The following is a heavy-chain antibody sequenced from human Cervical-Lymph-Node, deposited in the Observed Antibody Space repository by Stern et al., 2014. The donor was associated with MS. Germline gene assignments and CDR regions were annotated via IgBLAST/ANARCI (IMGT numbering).Heavy chain of an antibody. V-gene: IGHV3-30*18. CDR3: AKVSELWTQLGNFDY. Sequence: VQLVESGGGVVQPGRSLKLSCAASGFTFRNFGMHWVRQTPGKGLEWVADIAYTENNEYYADSVKGRFTISRDNSRDTLYLQMNSLRPDNTAVYFCAKVSELWTQLGNFDYWGQGTLVTVSS. D-gene: IGHD5-18*01. CDR2: IAYTENNE. J-gene: IGHJ4*02. CDR1: GFTFRNFG.